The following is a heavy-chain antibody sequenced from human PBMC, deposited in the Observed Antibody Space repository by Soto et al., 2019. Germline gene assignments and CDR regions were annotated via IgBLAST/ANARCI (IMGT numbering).Heavy chain of an antibody. D-gene: IGHD6-19*01. CDR1: GYTFTSYA. V-gene: IGHV1-3*01. J-gene: IGHJ6*02. CDR2: INAGNGNT. Sequence: GASVKVSCKASGYTFTSYAMHWVRQAPGQRLEWMGWINAGNGNTKYAQKFQGRVTMTRNTSISTAYMELSSLRSEDTAVYYCASTTYSSGPPLYYYYGMDVWGQGTTVTVSS. CDR3: ASTTYSSGPPLYYYYGMDV.